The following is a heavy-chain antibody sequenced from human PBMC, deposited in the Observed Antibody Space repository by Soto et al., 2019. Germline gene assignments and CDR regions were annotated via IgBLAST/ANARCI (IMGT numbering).Heavy chain of an antibody. CDR1: GYALTALS. Sequence: QVQLVQSGAEVKKPGASVKVSCKVSGYALTALSMNWVRQAPGKGLEWMGGFDPEDGDTIYAQKFQGRVTMTEDTSKDSADIARSSLRSEDTAVDYCATDRRDERDLWFGDVLFYHWGQGTLVTVSP. CDR2: FDPEDGDT. J-gene: IGHJ5*02. D-gene: IGHD3-10*01. CDR3: ATDRRDERDLWFGDVLFYH. V-gene: IGHV1-24*01.